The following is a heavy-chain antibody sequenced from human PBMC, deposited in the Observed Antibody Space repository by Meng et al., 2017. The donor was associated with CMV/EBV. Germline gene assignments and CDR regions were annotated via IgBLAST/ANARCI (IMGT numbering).Heavy chain of an antibody. CDR1: GFTFSSYG. J-gene: IGHJ6*02. CDR2: IWYDGSNK. Sequence: GGSLRLSCAASGFTFSSYGMHWVRQAPGKGLEWVAVIWYDGSNKYNADSVKGRFTISRDNSKNTLYLQMNSLRAEDTAVYYCAKDLRGGFFGVGCGMDVWGQGTTVTVSS. V-gene: IGHV3-33*06. D-gene: IGHD3-3*01. CDR3: AKDLRGGFFGVGCGMDV.